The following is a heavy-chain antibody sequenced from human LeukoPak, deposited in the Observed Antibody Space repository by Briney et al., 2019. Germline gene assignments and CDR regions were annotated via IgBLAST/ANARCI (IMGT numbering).Heavy chain of an antibody. CDR3: ARDRCGGDCSDYYFDY. J-gene: IGHJ4*02. V-gene: IGHV1-18*01. CDR2: ISAYNGIT. D-gene: IGHD2-21*02. Sequence: ASVKVSCKASGCMFTSYAISWVRQAPGQGLEWMGWISAYNGITNYAQKLQGRVTMTTDTFTSTAYMELRNVRSDDTAVYYCARDRCGGDCSDYYFDYWGQGTLVTVSS. CDR1: GCMFTSYA.